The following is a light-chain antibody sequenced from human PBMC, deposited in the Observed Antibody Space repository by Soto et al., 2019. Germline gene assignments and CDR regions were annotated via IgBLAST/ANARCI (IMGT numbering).Light chain of an antibody. CDR2: GAS. Sequence: EIVMTQSPGTLSVSPGERATLSCRASQSISSNLAWYQHKPGQAPRLLIYGASTRATGIPARFSGSGSGTECSLTISSLQSDDCAVYYCQQYFNWRYTFGQGTRLEIK. CDR1: QSISSN. V-gene: IGKV3D-15*01. J-gene: IGKJ2*01. CDR3: QQYFNWRYT.